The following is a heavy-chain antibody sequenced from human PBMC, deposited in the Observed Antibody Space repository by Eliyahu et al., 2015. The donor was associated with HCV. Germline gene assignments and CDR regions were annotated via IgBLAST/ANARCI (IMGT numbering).Heavy chain of an antibody. CDR3: ARTGRYYDFWSGYCGVCYYYGMDV. D-gene: IGHD3-3*01. Sequence: QVQLQQWGAGLLKPSETLSLTCAVXGXSFSGYYXSWXRXPPGKGLEWIGEINHSGSTNYNPSLKSRVTISVDTSKNQFSLKLSSVTAADTAVYYCARTGRYYDFWSGYCGVCYYYGMDVWGQGTTVTVSS. J-gene: IGHJ6*02. V-gene: IGHV4-34*01. CDR1: GXSFSGYY. CDR2: INHSGST.